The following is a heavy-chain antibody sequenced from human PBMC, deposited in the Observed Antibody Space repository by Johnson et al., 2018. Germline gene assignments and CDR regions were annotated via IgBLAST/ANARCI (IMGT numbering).Heavy chain of an antibody. V-gene: IGHV3-30*18. J-gene: IGHJ6*02. CDR2: ISYDGSNK. CDR3: AKDPSSGPGDYYGMDV. Sequence: QVQLVESGGGVVQPGRSLRLSCAASGFTFSSYGMHWVRQAPGKGLEWVAVISYDGSNKYYADSVKGRFTISRDNSKNTLYLQMNSLRAEDTAVCYCAKDPSSGPGDYYGMDVWGQGTTVTVSS. D-gene: IGHD3-10*01. CDR1: GFTFSSYG.